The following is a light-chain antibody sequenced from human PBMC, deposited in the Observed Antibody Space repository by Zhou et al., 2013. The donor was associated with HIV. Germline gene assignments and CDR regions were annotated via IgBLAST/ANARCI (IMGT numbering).Light chain of an antibody. CDR1: SSNIGHYY. CDR2: END. Sequence: QSVLTQPPSVSAAPGQKVTISCSGSSSNIGHYYVSWYRHLPGTAPKLLIHENDKRPSGIPDRFSGSKSAASATLGITGLQTGDEADYYCVTWDNSLSAVVFGGGTKLTVL. V-gene: IGLV1-51*02. CDR3: VTWDNSLSAVV. J-gene: IGLJ2*01.